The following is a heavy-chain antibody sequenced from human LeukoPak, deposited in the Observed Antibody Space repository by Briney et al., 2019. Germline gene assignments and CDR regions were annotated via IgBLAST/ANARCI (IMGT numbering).Heavy chain of an antibody. J-gene: IGHJ4*02. Sequence: GGSLRLSCVGSGFTFRSHAMSWVRQAPEKGLEFVSGIYENGGTTYYADSVKGRFSISRDNSKNTLYLQMDGLRGEDTAVYYCAKDFRIGYSAHFDYWGQGALVTVSS. D-gene: IGHD2-21*01. CDR2: IYENGGTT. CDR1: GFTFRSHA. V-gene: IGHV3-23*01. CDR3: AKDFRIGYSAHFDY.